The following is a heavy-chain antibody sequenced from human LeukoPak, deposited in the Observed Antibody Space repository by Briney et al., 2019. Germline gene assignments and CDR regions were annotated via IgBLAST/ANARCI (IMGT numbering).Heavy chain of an antibody. J-gene: IGHJ4*02. Sequence: PGGSLRLSCAAFGFTVSSNYMNWVRQAPGKGLEWVSSISSSSSYIYYADSVKGRFTISRDNAKNSLYLQMNSLRAEDTAVYYCARDYDILTGYVLFDYWGQGTLVTVSS. V-gene: IGHV3-21*01. D-gene: IGHD3-9*01. CDR1: GFTVSSNY. CDR3: ARDYDILTGYVLFDY. CDR2: ISSSSSYI.